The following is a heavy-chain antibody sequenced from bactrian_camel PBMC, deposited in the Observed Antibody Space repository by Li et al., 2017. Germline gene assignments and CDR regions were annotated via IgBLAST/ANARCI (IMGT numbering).Heavy chain of an antibody. Sequence: VQLVESGGGLVQPGGSLRLSCTASGFTFSNYRLSWVRQAPGKGLEWVSTINGGGGTTYYADSVKGRFTISRDNAKSTVYLLMNSLKPEDTAVYYCVKPNPDARGGFDHWGQGTQVTVS. CDR3: VKPNPDARGGFDH. V-gene: IGHV3S40*01. CDR1: GFTFSNYR. CDR2: INGGGGTT. J-gene: IGHJ4*01. D-gene: IGHD1*01.